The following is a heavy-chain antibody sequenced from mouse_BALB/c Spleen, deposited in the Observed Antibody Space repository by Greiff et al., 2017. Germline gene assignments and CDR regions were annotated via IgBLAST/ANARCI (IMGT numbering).Heavy chain of an antibody. CDR1: GYTFTDYN. Sequence: VQLHQSGPELVKPGASVKISCKASGYTFTDYNMHWVKQSHGKSLEWIGYIYPYNGGTGYNQKFKSKATLTVDNSSSTAYMELRSLTSEDSAVYYCARDYCGSEYFDVWGAGTTVTVSS. CDR2: IYPYNGGT. J-gene: IGHJ1*01. V-gene: IGHV1S29*02. CDR3: ARDYCGSEYFDV. D-gene: IGHD1-1*01.